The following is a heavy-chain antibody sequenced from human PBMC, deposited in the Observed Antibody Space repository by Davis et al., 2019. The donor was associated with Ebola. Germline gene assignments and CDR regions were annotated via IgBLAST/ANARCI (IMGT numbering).Heavy chain of an antibody. Sequence: SVKVSCKASGYTFTSYAINWVRQAPGQGLEWMGDVIPMFGTAKYAQKFQGRVTLTADTSTSTAYMELRSLRSDDTAVYYCARVITMIVAGSWSDPWGQGTLVTVSS. CDR1: GYTFTSYA. D-gene: IGHD3-22*01. V-gene: IGHV1-69*06. J-gene: IGHJ5*02. CDR3: ARVITMIVAGSWSDP. CDR2: VIPMFGTA.